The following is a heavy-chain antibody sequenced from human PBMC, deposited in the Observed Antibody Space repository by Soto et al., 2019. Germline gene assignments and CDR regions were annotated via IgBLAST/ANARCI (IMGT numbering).Heavy chain of an antibody. CDR1: GGSISSSSYY. V-gene: IGHV4-39*01. J-gene: IGHJ4*02. D-gene: IGHD5-12*01. CDR3: ARAYSGYDSGFDY. CDR2: IYYSGTT. Sequence: QLQLQESGPGLVKPSETLSLTCTVSGGSISSSSYYWGWIRQPPGKGLEWIGSIYYSGTTYYSPSLRSRVTTSVDTSKNQFSLELSSVTAADTAVYYCARAYSGYDSGFDYWGREPWSPSPQ.